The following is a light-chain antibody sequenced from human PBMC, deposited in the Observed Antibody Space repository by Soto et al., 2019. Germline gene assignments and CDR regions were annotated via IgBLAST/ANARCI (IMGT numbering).Light chain of an antibody. Sequence: EIVLTQSPGTLSLSPGERATLSCRASQSVSSSYLAGYQQKPGQAPRLLIYGASSRATGIPDRFSGSGSETDFTLTISRREPEDFAVYYCQQYGSSSWTFGQGTKVEIK. CDR3: QQYGSSSWT. J-gene: IGKJ1*01. CDR2: GAS. CDR1: QSVSSSY. V-gene: IGKV3-20*01.